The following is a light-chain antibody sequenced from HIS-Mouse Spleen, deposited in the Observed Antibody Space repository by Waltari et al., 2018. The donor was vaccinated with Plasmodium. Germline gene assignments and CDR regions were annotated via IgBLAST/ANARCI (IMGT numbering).Light chain of an antibody. CDR3: QQRSNWPSLT. CDR2: DAS. J-gene: IGKJ4*01. Sequence: EIVLPQPPATLSLSPGASATLSCRASQSVSSYLAWYQQKPGQAPRLLIYDASNRATGIPARFSGSGSGTDFTLTISSLEPEDFAVYYCQQRSNWPSLTFGGGTKVEIK. V-gene: IGKV3-11*01. CDR1: QSVSSY.